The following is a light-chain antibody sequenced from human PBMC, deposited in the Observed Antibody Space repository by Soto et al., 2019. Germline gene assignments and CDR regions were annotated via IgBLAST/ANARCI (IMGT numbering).Light chain of an antibody. CDR1: SSNIGARYD. J-gene: IGLJ3*02. CDR2: GNN. Sequence: QPVLTQPPSVSGAPGQRVTISCTGSSSNIGARYDVHWYQQLPGTAPKLLIYGNNKRPSGVPDRFSGSTSGTSASLAITGLQADDEADYYCQSYDNILRGWVFGGGTKVTVL. CDR3: QSYDNILRGWV. V-gene: IGLV1-40*01.